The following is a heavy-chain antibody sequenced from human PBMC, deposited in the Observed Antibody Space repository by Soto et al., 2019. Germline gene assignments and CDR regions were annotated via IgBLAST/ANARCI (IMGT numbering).Heavy chain of an antibody. CDR2: IYYSGST. Sequence: SETLSLTCTVSGGSISSYYWSWIRQPPGKGLEWIGYIYYSGSTNYNPSLKSRVTISVDTSKNQFSLKLSSVTAADTAVYYCARDQGDYGGNPDHAFDIWGQGTMVTVSS. CDR3: ARDQGDYGGNPDHAFDI. V-gene: IGHV4-59*01. CDR1: GGSISSYY. J-gene: IGHJ3*02. D-gene: IGHD4-17*01.